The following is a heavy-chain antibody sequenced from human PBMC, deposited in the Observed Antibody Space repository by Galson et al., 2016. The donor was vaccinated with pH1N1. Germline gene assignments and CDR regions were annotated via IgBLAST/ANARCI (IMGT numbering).Heavy chain of an antibody. J-gene: IGHJ4*02. CDR2: INQDGSKI. D-gene: IGHD6-6*01. CDR3: AKQLVVD. Sequence: SLRLSCAASGFTFSDYWMSWVRQAPAKGLEWVANINQDGSKIYYVDSVKGRFTISRDNAKNSLYLQMNSLRAEATAVYYCAKQLVVDWGQGTLVTVSS. CDR1: GFTFSDYW. V-gene: IGHV3-7*01.